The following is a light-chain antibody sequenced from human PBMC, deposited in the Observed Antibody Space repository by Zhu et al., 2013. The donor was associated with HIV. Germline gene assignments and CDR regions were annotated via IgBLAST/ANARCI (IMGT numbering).Light chain of an antibody. V-gene: IGKV1D-13*01. CDR3: QHVNNNAA. Sequence: IQMTQSPSSLSASVGDRVTITCRASQGISSGLAWYQHKPGKAPKLLIYDASSLKSGVPSRFSGSGSGTDYTLTIISLQPEDFSTYYCQHVNNNAAFGPGTKVDV. CDR1: QGISSG. CDR2: DAS. J-gene: IGKJ3*01.